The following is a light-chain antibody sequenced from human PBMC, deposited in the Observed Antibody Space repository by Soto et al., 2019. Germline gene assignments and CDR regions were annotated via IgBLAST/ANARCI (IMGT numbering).Light chain of an antibody. J-gene: IGKJ4*01. CDR1: QSVSSN. Sequence: EIVMTQSPATLSVSPGERATLSCRASQSVSSNLAWYQQKPGQAPRLLIYDASTRATGIPASFSGSGSGTEYTLTISSLPSEDSAVYYCQQCSWHPFTVTFGGGTKVEIK. V-gene: IGKV3-15*01. CDR3: QQCSWHPFTVT. CDR2: DAS.